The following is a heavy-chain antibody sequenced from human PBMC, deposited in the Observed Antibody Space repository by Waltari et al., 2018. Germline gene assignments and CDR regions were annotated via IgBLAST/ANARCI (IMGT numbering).Heavy chain of an antibody. J-gene: IGHJ3*02. CDR1: GYSFTSYW. CDR3: ARGTGYCSGGSCYSGVNDAFDI. V-gene: IGHV5-51*03. Sequence: EVQLVQSGAEVKKPGESLKISCKGSGYSFTSYWIGWVRQMPGKGLAWMGIIYPGDSDTRYSPSFQGQVTISADKSISTAYLQWSSLKASDTAMYYCARGTGYCSGGSCYSGVNDAFDIWGQGTMVTVSS. CDR2: IYPGDSDT. D-gene: IGHD2-15*01.